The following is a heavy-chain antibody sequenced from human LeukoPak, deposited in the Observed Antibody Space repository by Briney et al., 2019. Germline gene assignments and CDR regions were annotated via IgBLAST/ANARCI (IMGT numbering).Heavy chain of an antibody. V-gene: IGHV1-2*02. J-gene: IGHJ4*02. Sequence: ASLKVSRKASGYTFTGYYIHWVRQAPGQGLEWMGWINPNSGGTKYAQKFQGRVTMTRDTSISTAYMELSRLKSDDTAVHYCARGGSAGITPCRYWGQGTLVTVSS. CDR2: INPNSGGT. CDR3: ARGGSAGITPCRY. D-gene: IGHD3-10*01. CDR1: GYTFTGYY.